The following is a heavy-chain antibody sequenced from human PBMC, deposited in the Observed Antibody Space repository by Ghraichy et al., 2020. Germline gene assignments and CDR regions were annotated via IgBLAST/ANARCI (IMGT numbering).Heavy chain of an antibody. D-gene: IGHD6-19*01. CDR1: GFTFSSYW. CDR3: ARGTAPVAGTSGMDV. CDR2: INSDGSST. V-gene: IGHV3-74*01. J-gene: IGHJ6*02. Sequence: GESLNISCAASGFTFSSYWMHWVRQAPGKGLVWVSRINSDGSSTSYADSVKGRFTISRDNAKNTLYLQMNSLRAEDTAVYYCARGTAPVAGTSGMDVWGQGTTVTVSS.